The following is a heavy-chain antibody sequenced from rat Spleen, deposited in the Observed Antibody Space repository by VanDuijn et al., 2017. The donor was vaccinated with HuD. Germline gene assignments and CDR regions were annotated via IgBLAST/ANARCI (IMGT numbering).Heavy chain of an antibody. CDR3: ARHGAVATYFDY. CDR1: LFELTRDR. D-gene: IGHD1-3*01. CDR2: LWSGGNT. Sequence: QVQLQSSGPGLGQPSQTLSLTGTVSLFELTRDRLGGGRSPPGTGLEGLGGLWSGGNTEYNSAVQPRLSISRDTSKSQVFLKMNRRQPEDTGTYYCARHGAVATYFDYWGQGVMVPVSS. V-gene: IGHV2-1*01. J-gene: IGHJ2*01.